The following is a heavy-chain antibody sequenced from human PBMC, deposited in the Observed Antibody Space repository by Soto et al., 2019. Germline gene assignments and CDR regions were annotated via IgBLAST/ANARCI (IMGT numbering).Heavy chain of an antibody. CDR2: IIPICGTA. Sequence: SVKVSLKASGYTFISYAISWVRQANGQGLEWMGGIIPICGTADYAQKFQGRVTITADESTSTAYMELSSLRSEDTAVYYCARVTSSGGYCSYYHGMDVWGQGTMVTVSS. CDR3: ARVTSSGGYCSYYHGMDV. V-gene: IGHV1-69*13. CDR1: GYTFISYA. J-gene: IGHJ6*02. D-gene: IGHD6-25*01.